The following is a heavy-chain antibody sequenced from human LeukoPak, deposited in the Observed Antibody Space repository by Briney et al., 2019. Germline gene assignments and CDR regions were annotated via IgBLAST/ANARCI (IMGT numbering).Heavy chain of an antibody. J-gene: IGHJ4*02. CDR1: GFFFSNYD. D-gene: IGHD4-17*01. CDR2: LSSSGGST. CDR3: ARGVTVTTDF. V-gene: IGHV3-23*01. Sequence: SGGSLRLSCVASGFFFSNYDMNWVRQAPGKGLEWVSGLSSSGGSTFYADSVKGRFTISRDNSKNTVYLQMKSLRGEDTAIYYCARGVTVTTDFWGQGTLVTASS.